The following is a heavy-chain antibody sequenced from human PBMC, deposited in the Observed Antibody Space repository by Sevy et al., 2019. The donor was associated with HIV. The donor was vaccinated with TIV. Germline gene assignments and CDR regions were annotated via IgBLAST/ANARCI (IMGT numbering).Heavy chain of an antibody. J-gene: IGHJ1*01. V-gene: IGHV3-30-3*01. CDR2: ISFDATNK. Sequence: QLGGPLRLSCAASGFTFNRYSMHWVRQAPGKGLEWVATISFDATNKHYPDSVKGRFTISRDNFQNSLFLQLDSLRPEDTAVYYCALGRLSSDVAEYFQNWGQGTLVTVSS. CDR3: ALGRLSSDVAEYFQN. D-gene: IGHD1-26*01. CDR1: GFTFNRYS.